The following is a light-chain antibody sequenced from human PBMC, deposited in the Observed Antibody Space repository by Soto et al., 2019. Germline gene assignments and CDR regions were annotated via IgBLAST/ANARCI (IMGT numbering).Light chain of an antibody. V-gene: IGKV3-20*02. CDR2: GAS. Sequence: IVLWNSPGTLSLSTGEGATLSCRASQSVNSNYLAWYQQKRGQAPRLLIYGASSRATGIPSRFSGSGSGTEFTLTISSLQPDDFATYCCQHDNCHSEAFGQGTKVDIK. J-gene: IGKJ1*01. CDR3: QHDNCHSEA. CDR1: QSVNSNY.